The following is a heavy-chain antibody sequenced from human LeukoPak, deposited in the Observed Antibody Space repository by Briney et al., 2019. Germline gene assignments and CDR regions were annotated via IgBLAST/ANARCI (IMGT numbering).Heavy chain of an antibody. Sequence: GGSLRLSCAASGFTFSDYYMSWVRQAPGKGLEWVSAISGSGGSTYYADSVKGRFTISRDNSKNTLYLQMNSLRAEDTAVYYCAKALYSSGWPDAFDIWGQGTMVTVSS. J-gene: IGHJ3*02. CDR3: AKALYSSGWPDAFDI. V-gene: IGHV3-23*01. D-gene: IGHD6-19*01. CDR2: ISGSGGST. CDR1: GFTFSDYY.